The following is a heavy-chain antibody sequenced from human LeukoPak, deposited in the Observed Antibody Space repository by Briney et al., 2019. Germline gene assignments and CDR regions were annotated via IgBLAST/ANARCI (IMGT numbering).Heavy chain of an antibody. V-gene: IGHV1-69*05. J-gene: IGHJ4*02. D-gene: IGHD3-10*01. CDR3: AREGRRITMVRGVNYFDY. CDR1: GGTFSSYA. Sequence: GASVKVSCKASGGTFSSYAISWVRQAPGQGLEWMGSIIPIFGTANYAQKFQGRVTITTDESTSTAYMELSSLRSEDTAVYYCAREGRRITMVRGVNYFDYWGQGTLVTVSS. CDR2: IIPIFGTA.